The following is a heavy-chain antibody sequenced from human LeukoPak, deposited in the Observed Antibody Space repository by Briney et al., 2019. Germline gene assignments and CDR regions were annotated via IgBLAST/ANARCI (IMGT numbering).Heavy chain of an antibody. CDR2: IRSAANNYET. J-gene: IGHJ4*02. Sequence: GGSLRLSCAVSGFTFSGSAMHWVRQASGKGLEWVGRIRSAANNYETAYAASLKGRFTISRDDSKNTAYLQMNSLETEDTAVYCTRRGDKHYDSSGGDFWGQGTLVTVSS. V-gene: IGHV3-73*01. D-gene: IGHD3-22*01. CDR1: GFTFSGSA. CDR3: TRRGDKHYDSSGGDF.